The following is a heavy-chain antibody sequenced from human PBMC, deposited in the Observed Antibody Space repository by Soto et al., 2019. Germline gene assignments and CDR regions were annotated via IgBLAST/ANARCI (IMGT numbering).Heavy chain of an antibody. J-gene: IGHJ4*02. CDR3: ARSRHSGSYFFDY. D-gene: IGHD1-26*01. CDR1: GGSISSGDYY. Sequence: PSETLSLTCTVSGGSISSGDYYWSWIRQPPGKGLEWIAYIHNTGSPYYNLSLKSRLTISIDTSKNQFSLRLSSVTAADTAVYYCARSRHSGSYFFDYWGQGILVTVS. CDR2: IHNTGSP. V-gene: IGHV4-30-4*01.